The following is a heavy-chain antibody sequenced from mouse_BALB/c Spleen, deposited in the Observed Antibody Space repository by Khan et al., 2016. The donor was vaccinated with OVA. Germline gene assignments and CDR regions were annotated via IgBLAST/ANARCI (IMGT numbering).Heavy chain of an antibody. CDR1: GYTFTKNG. Sequence: QIQLVQSGPELKKPGETVKISCKASGYTFTKNGMNWVKQAPGKGLKWMGWINTYTGEPTYVDDFKGRFAFSLETSASTAYLQINNLKTEDTATYFCARVEYSGTMDYWGQGTSVTVSS. J-gene: IGHJ4*01. CDR3: ARVEYSGTMDY. CDR2: INTYTGEP. V-gene: IGHV9-3-1*01.